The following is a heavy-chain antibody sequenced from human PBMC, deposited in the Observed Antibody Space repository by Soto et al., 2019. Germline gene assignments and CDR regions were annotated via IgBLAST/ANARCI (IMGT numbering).Heavy chain of an antibody. CDR3: AKESSPPYCVGGSCYLGGWGY. D-gene: IGHD2-15*01. CDR1: GFTFTNYG. J-gene: IGHJ4*02. Sequence: QVQLVESGGDVVQPGGSLRLSCAGSGFTFTNYGMHWVRQAPGKGLEWVALTSYDGRNKYYADSVKGRFTISRDNSKITLYLQMYSLRAEDTTVYYCAKESSPPYCVGGSCYLGGWGYWSQGTLVTVSS. V-gene: IGHV3-30*18. CDR2: TSYDGRNK.